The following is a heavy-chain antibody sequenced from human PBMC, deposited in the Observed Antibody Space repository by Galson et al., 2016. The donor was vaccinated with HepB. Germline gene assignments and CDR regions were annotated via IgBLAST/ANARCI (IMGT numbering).Heavy chain of an antibody. J-gene: IGHJ4*02. D-gene: IGHD2-2*01. Sequence: ETLSLTCAVSGDLINSSNWWIWVRQPPGKGLEWIGEVYHSGSTNFNPSLKSRVTISADKSKNQFSLRLTSVTAADTAVFYCARGKGLVGFDYWGQGTQVTVSS. CDR3: ARGKGLVGFDY. CDR2: VYHSGST. V-gene: IGHV4-4*02. CDR1: GDLINSSNW.